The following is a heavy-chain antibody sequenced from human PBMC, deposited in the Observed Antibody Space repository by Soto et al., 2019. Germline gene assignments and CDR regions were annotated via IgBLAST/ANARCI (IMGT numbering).Heavy chain of an antibody. CDR1: HATFTGYP. J-gene: IGHJ5*02. CDR3: ARGTVTSGRWFGP. Sequence: QVHLVQSETEVKEPGASVTVSCKTSHATFTGYPINWVRQAPGQGLEWLGWISSLSGNTYYARDFQGRLTMTTNTSATTAYMELRSLRSDDTAVYFCARGTVTSGRWFGPWGQGTLVTVSS. V-gene: IGHV1-18*04. D-gene: IGHD4-17*01. CDR2: ISSLSGNT.